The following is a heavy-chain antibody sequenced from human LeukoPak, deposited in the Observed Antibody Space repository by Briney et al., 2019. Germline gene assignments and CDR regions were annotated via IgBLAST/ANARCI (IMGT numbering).Heavy chain of an antibody. CDR3: ARAVRGGADTY. D-gene: IGHD3-16*01. CDR2: INQAGSVQ. Sequence: PGGSLRLSCAASGFSFSAYYMNWVRQAPGKGPEWLANINQAGSVQNYVDSVRGRFTISRDNAKNSLFLQMNSLRAEDTAVYYCARAVRGGADTYWGQGTLVAVSS. J-gene: IGHJ4*02. V-gene: IGHV3-7*04. CDR1: GFSFSAYY.